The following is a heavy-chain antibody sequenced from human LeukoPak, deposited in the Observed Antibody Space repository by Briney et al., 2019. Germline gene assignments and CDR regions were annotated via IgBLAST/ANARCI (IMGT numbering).Heavy chain of an antibody. CDR2: ISYDGSNK. J-gene: IGHJ4*02. V-gene: IGHV3-30-3*01. Sequence: GGSLRLSCAASGFTFSSYAMHWVRQAPGKGLEWVAVISYDGSNKYYADSVKGRFTISRDNAKNSLYLQMNSLRAEDTAVYYCARDLKGSRQQPIWGQGTLVTVSS. D-gene: IGHD6-13*01. CDR3: ARDLKGSRQQPI. CDR1: GFTFSSYA.